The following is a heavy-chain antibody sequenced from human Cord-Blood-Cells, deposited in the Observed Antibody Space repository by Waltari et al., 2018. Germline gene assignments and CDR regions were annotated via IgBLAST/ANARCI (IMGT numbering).Heavy chain of an antibody. CDR1: GYTFTSYA. V-gene: IGHV7-4-1*01. CDR2: INTNTGNP. Sequence: QVQLVQSGSELKKPGASVKVSCKASGYTFTSYALNWLRHAPGQGLERMGWINTNTGNPTYAQGFTGRFVFSLDTSVSTAYLQICSLKAEDTAVYYCARDGLNLGFDPWGQGTLVTVSS. CDR3: ARDGLNLGFDP. J-gene: IGHJ5*02.